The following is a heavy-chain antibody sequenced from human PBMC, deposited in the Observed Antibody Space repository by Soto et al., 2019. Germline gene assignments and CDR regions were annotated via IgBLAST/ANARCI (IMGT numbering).Heavy chain of an antibody. V-gene: IGHV4-39*01. J-gene: IGHJ6*02. CDR1: GGSISSGPYS. Sequence: SETLSLTCSVSGGSISSGPYSWGWIRQPPGKGLEWIGTFHYSGRTYYSPSLESRVTISVDTSKNQFSLKVSSVTVADTAVFYCARLAGYCSGTSCYGYYGMDVWGQGTTVTVSS. CDR2: FHYSGRT. CDR3: ARLAGYCSGTSCYGYYGMDV. D-gene: IGHD2-2*01.